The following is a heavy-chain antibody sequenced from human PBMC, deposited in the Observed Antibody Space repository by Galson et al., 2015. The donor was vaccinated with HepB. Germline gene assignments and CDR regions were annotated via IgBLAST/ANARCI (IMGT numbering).Heavy chain of an antibody. CDR3: ARPHTSDGYSRHFDS. CDR2: IIPRLNIP. Sequence: SVKVSCKAFGGTLNDYAISWLRQAPGQGLEWMGGIIPRLNIPNYAQKFQDRVAVTADESTNTVYMELSSLRSEDTAMYCCARPHTSDGYSRHFDSWGQGTQVTVSS. J-gene: IGHJ4*02. V-gene: IGHV1-69*10. CDR1: GGTLNDYA. D-gene: IGHD2-21*01.